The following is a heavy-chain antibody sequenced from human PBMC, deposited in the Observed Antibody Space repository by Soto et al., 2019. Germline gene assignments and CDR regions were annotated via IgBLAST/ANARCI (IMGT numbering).Heavy chain of an antibody. CDR3: ARADYGDYGGAAYSDY. D-gene: IGHD4-17*01. CDR1: GFTFSSYA. Sequence: PGGSLRLSCAASGFTFSSYAMHWVRQAPGKGLEWVAVISYDGSNKYYADSVKGRFTISRDNSKNTLYLQMNSLRAEDTAVYYCARADYGDYGGAAYSDYWGQGTLVTVSS. J-gene: IGHJ4*02. CDR2: ISYDGSNK. V-gene: IGHV3-30-3*01.